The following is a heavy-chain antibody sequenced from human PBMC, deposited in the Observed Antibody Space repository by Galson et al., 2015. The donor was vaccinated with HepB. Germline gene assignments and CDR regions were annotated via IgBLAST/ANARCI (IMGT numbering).Heavy chain of an antibody. CDR2: IIPIFGTA. CDR3: ARGGRAYCGGDCYSPRY. CDR1: GGTFSNYA. D-gene: IGHD2-21*02. J-gene: IGHJ4*02. V-gene: IGHV1-69*13. Sequence: SVKVSCKASGGTFSNYAISWVRQAPGQGLEWMGGIIPIFGTANYAQKFQGRVTITADESTSTAYMELSSLRSEDTAVYYCARGGRAYCGGDCYSPRYWGQGTLVTVSS.